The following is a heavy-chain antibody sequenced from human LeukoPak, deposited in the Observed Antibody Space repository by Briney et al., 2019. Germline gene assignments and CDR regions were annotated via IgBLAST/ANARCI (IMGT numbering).Heavy chain of an antibody. J-gene: IGHJ4*02. D-gene: IGHD6-19*01. CDR1: GGSISSYY. CDR3: ASNRYSSGWYGTFDY. CDR2: IYYSGST. V-gene: IGHV4-59*01. Sequence: SETLSLTCTVSGGSISSYYWSWIRQPPGKGLEWIGYIYYSGSTNYNPSLKSRVTISVDTSKNQFSLKLSSVTAADTAVYCCASNRYSSGWYGTFDYWGQGTLVTVSS.